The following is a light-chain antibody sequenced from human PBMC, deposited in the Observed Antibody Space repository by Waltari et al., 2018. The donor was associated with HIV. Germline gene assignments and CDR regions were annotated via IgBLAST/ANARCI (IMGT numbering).Light chain of an antibody. Sequence: DIVMTQSPDSLAVSLGERATINCKSSQSVLYSSNNKNYLAWYQQKPGQPPKLLIYWASTRESWVPDRFSGSGYQTDFTLTISSLQAEDVAVYYCQQYYSTLRTFGQGTKVEIK. V-gene: IGKV4-1*01. CDR2: WAS. J-gene: IGKJ1*01. CDR1: QSVLYSSNNKNY. CDR3: QQYYSTLRT.